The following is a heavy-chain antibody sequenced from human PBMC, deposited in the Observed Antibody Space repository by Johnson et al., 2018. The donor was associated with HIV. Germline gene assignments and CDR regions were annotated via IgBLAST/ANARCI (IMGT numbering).Heavy chain of an antibody. D-gene: IGHD5-12*01. Sequence: QVQLVESGGGLVRPGGSLRLSCAASGFTFDDYGMTWVRQAPGKGMEWVAVISYDGSDKYYADSVKGRFTISRDNAKNSLYLQMNSLRVEDTAVYYCARDESGYDEGFDAFDIWGQ. CDR1: GFTFDDYG. V-gene: IGHV3-30*03. J-gene: IGHJ3*02. CDR2: ISYDGSDK. CDR3: ARDESGYDEGFDAFDI.